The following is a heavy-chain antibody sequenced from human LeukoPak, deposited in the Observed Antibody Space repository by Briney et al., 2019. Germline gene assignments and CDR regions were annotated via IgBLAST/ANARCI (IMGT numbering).Heavy chain of an antibody. CDR3: ARRWYFDL. J-gene: IGHJ2*01. Sequence: PGGSLRLSCAASGFTVSSNYMSWVRQAPGKGLEWVAVISFDGSDKYYADSVKGRFTISRDNSKNTLYLQMNSLRAEDTAVYYCARRWYFDLWGRGTLVTVSS. CDR2: ISFDGSDK. D-gene: IGHD5-24*01. CDR1: GFTVSSNY. V-gene: IGHV3-30*03.